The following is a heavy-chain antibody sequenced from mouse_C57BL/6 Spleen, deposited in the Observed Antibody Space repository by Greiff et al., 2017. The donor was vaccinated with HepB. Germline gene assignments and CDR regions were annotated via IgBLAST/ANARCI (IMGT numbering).Heavy chain of an antibody. J-gene: IGHJ2*01. CDR3: ARGDGNFYFDY. Sequence: QVQLQQSGAELARPGASVKMSCKASGYTFTSYTMHWVKQRPGQGLEWIGYINPSSGYTKYNQKFKDKATLTADKSSSTAYMQLSSLTSEDSAVSYCARGDGNFYFDYWGQGTTLTVSS. D-gene: IGHD2-1*01. V-gene: IGHV1-4*01. CDR1: GYTFTSYT. CDR2: INPSSGYT.